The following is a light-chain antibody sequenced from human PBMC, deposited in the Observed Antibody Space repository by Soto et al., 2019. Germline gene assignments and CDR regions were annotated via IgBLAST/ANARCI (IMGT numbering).Light chain of an antibody. V-gene: IGLV2-14*03. CDR1: SSDVGGYDY. J-gene: IGLJ1*01. Sequence: QSALIQPPSVSGSPGQSVTISCTGTSSDVGGYDYVSWYQQHPGKAPKLIIYEISHRPLGVSNRFSGSKSGNTASLTISGLQAEDEADYYCNSYTSSTTLPYVFGTGTKVTVL. CDR2: EIS. CDR3: NSYTSSTTLPYV.